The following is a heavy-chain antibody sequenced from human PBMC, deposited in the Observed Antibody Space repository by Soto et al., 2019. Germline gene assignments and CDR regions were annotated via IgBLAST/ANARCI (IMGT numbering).Heavy chain of an antibody. J-gene: IGHJ4*02. D-gene: IGHD6-13*01. CDR1: GFTFSNAW. CDR2: IKSKTDGGTT. Sequence: GGALRRSCAASGFTFSNAWMSWVRQAPGKGLEWVGRIKSKTDGGTTDYAAPVKGRFTISRDDSKNTLYLQMNSLKTEDTAVYYCTTDPSYSSSWDYWGQGTLVIVSS. CDR3: TTDPSYSSSWDY. V-gene: IGHV3-15*01.